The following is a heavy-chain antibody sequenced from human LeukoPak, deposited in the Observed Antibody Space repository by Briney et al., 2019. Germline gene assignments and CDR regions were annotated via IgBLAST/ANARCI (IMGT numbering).Heavy chain of an antibody. CDR2: IWYDGSNK. CDR3: ARGYTYYYGSSGYPLDY. Sequence: GGSLRLSCAASGFTFSSYGMHWVRQAPGKGLEWVAVIWYDGSNKYYADSVKGRFTISRDNSKNTLYLQMNSLRAEDTAVYYCARGYTYYYGSSGYPLDYWGQGTLVTVSS. V-gene: IGHV3-33*01. CDR1: GFTFSSYG. J-gene: IGHJ4*02. D-gene: IGHD3-22*01.